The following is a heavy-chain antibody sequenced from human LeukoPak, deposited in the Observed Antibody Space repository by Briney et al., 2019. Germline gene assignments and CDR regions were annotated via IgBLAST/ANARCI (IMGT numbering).Heavy chain of an antibody. Sequence: GGSLRLSCAASGFTFSSYWMHWVRQAPGKGLEWVSRINSDGSSTSYADSVKGRFTISRDNAKNTLYLQMNSLRAEDTAVYYCARDNYDFWSGYRFDPWGQGTLVTVSS. CDR1: GFTFSSYW. J-gene: IGHJ5*02. D-gene: IGHD3-3*01. CDR2: INSDGSST. V-gene: IGHV3-74*01. CDR3: ARDNYDFWSGYRFDP.